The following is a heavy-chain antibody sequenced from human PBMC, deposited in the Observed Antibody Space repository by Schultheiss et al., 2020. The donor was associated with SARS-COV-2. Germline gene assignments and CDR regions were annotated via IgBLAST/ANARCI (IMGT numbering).Heavy chain of an antibody. J-gene: IGHJ5*02. CDR3: ARYEQVGRVNWFDP. Sequence: SETLSLTCTVSGGAISSYYWSWIRQPPGKGLEWIGYVYYRGSTNYKPSLRSRVTISLDRSKNQFSLKLSSVTAADTAVYYCARYEQVGRVNWFDPWGQGNLVTVSS. V-gene: IGHV4-59*08. CDR1: GGAISSYY. D-gene: IGHD6-6*01. CDR2: VYYRGST.